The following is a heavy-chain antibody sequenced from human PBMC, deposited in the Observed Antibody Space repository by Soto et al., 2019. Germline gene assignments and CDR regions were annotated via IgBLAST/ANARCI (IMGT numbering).Heavy chain of an antibody. V-gene: IGHV1-2*04. CDR1: GYTFTGYY. CDR2: INPNSGGT. Sequence: QVQLVQSGAEVKKPGASVKVSCKASGYTFTGYYMHWVRQAPGQGLEWMGWINPNSGGTNYAQKFQGWVTMTRDTSISTAYMELSRLRSDDTAVYYCARAGRAYSSGWYWFDPWGQGTLVTVSS. D-gene: IGHD6-19*01. J-gene: IGHJ5*02. CDR3: ARAGRAYSSGWYWFDP.